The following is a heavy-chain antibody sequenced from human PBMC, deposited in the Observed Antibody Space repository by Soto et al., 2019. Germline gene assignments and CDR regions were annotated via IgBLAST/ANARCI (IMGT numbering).Heavy chain of an antibody. V-gene: IGHV4-31*03. CDR2: IYYSGST. CDR1: GGSISSGVYY. D-gene: IGHD4-17*01. J-gene: IGHJ4*02. Sequence: LSLTCSVSGGSISSGVYYWRWIRQHPGKGLDWIGYIYYSGSTYYNPSLKSRVTISLDTSHNQFSLKMSSVTAAGTAVYCCIRGGGSPDYVANYYSDYWGRGTMVTVSS. CDR3: IRGGGSPDYVANYYSDY.